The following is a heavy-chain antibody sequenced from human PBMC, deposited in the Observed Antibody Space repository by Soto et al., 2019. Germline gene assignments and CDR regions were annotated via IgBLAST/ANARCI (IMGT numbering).Heavy chain of an antibody. D-gene: IGHD2-8*02. V-gene: IGHV4-31*03. J-gene: IGHJ4*02. CDR3: ARRMGTGSPYFDH. Sequence: QVQLQESGPGLVQPSQILPLTCTVSGGSIASGGFYWSWIRQVPGEALEWIGYISSSGATYYNPSLRGRLTISIDTSENQFSLRLSSVTAADTAVYYCARRMGTGSPYFDHWGQGTLVTVSS. CDR1: GGSIASGGFY. CDR2: ISSSGAT.